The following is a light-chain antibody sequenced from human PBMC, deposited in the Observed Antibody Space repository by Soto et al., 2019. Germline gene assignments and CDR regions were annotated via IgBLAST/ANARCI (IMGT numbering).Light chain of an antibody. V-gene: IGLV2-14*02. Sequence: QSALTQPASVSGSPGQSITISCTGTFSDVGSYNLVSWYQQHPGKAPKLMIYEDTKRPSGVSNRFSGSKSGNTASLTISGLQAEDEADYYCSSYTSSSTRVFGGGTKLTVL. CDR1: FSDVGSYNL. CDR3: SSYTSSSTRV. CDR2: EDT. J-gene: IGLJ3*02.